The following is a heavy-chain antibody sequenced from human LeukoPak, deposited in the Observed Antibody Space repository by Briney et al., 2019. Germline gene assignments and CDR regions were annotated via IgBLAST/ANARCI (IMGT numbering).Heavy chain of an antibody. CDR1: GYTFTSYA. V-gene: IGHV1-3*01. Sequence: ASVKVSCKASGYTFTSYAMNWVRQAPGQGLEWMGWMNAGNGNTKYSQKFQGRVSISRDTSATTAYMELSSLTSEDTAVYYCARDATYCRGSTCSYYGLDVWGQGTTVTVSS. CDR3: ARDATYCRGSTCSYYGLDV. CDR2: MNAGNGNT. J-gene: IGHJ6*02. D-gene: IGHD2-15*01.